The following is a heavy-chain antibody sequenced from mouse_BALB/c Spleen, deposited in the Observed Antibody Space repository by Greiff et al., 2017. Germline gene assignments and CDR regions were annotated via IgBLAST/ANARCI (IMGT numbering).Heavy chain of an antibody. J-gene: IGHJ2*01. CDR2: ISDGGSYT. CDR3: ARDFDY. CDR1: GFTFRDYY. V-gene: IGHV5-4*02. Sequence: EVHLVESGGGLVKPGGSLKLSCAASGFTFRDYYMYWVRQTPEKRLEWVATISDGGSYTYYPDSVKGRFTISRDNAKNNLYLQMSSLKSEDTAMYYCARDFDYWGQGTTLTVSS.